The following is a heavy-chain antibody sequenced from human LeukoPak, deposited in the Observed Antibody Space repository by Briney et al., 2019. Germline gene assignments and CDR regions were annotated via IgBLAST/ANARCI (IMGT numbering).Heavy chain of an antibody. CDR3: TRDIGSGDYVFFDS. D-gene: IGHD4-17*01. CDR1: DASVSGYY. J-gene: IGHJ4*02. V-gene: IGHV4-4*07. Sequence: SETLSLTYTVSDASVSGYYWSWIRLPAGKGLEWIGRLYNNGSTNCNPSLKSRVTMSVDTSKNQLSLRLKSVTAADTAVYYCTRDIGSGDYVFFDSWGQGTRVIVSS. CDR2: LYNNGST.